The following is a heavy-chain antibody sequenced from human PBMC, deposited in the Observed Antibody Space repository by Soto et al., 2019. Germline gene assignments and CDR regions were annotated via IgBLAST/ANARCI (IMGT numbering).Heavy chain of an antibody. V-gene: IGHV3-33*01. Sequence: QVQLVESGGGVVQPGRSLRLSCAASGFTFSRYGMNWVRQAPGKGLEWVAVIWYDGSNKYYADSVKGRFTISRDNSKNTLYLQMNSLRAEDTAVYYCARDLEGPFDYWGQGTLVTVSS. CDR3: ARDLEGPFDY. CDR2: IWYDGSNK. D-gene: IGHD1-1*01. CDR1: GFTFSRYG. J-gene: IGHJ4*02.